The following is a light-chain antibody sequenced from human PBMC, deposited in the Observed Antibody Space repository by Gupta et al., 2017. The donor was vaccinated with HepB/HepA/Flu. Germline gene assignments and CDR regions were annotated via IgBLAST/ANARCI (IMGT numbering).Light chain of an antibody. Sequence: DVQMTQSPATLSASVGDRVTITCRASQSIRSWLAWFQQKPGKATKLLISKASLLQSGVPSRFSGSGSGTEFTLTISILQPDDSATYYCQQYNSYPWTFGQGTKVELK. CDR2: KAS. J-gene: IGKJ1*01. CDR1: QSIRSW. CDR3: QQYNSYPWT. V-gene: IGKV1-5*03.